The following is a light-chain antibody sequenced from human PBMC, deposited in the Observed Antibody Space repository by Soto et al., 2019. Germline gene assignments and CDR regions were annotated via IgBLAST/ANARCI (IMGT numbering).Light chain of an antibody. V-gene: IGLV1-40*01. J-gene: IGLJ1*01. CDR1: GSNIGAGYN. Sequence: QSVLTQPSSVSGDPGQTVTISCTGSGSNIGAGYNVHWYQQLPGTAPKLLIHGNSNRPSGVPDRFSASKSGTSASLAITGLQVEDEGNYHCQSYDNRLRAVFGSGTKVTVL. CDR2: GNS. CDR3: QSYDNRLRAV.